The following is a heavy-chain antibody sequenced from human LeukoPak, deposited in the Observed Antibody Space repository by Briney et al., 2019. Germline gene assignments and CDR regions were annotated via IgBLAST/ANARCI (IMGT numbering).Heavy chain of an antibody. CDR3: ARFGSIAVGDFDY. CDR1: GYTFTGYY. D-gene: IGHD6-19*01. J-gene: IGHJ4*02. CDR2: INPNSGGT. V-gene: IGHV1-2*02. Sequence: ASVKVSCKASGYTFTGYYMHWVRQAPGQGLEWMGWINPNSGGTNYVQKFQGRVTMTRDTSISTAYMELSRLRSDDTAVYYCARFGSIAVGDFDYWGQGTLVTVSS.